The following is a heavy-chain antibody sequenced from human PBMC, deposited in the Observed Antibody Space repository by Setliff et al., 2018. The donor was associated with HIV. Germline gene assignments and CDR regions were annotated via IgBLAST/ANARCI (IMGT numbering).Heavy chain of an antibody. D-gene: IGHD3-22*01. J-gene: IGHJ6*03. CDR2: IYDSDK. Sequence: GGSLRLSCAASGFPFTSFSINWVRQAPGKGLEWVSRIYDSDKYYADSVKGRFTISRDNSKNTLYLQMNSLRAEDTAVYYCARDKDYYDSSGYYYIYYNMDVWGKGTTVTVSS. CDR3: ARDKDYYDSSGYYYIYYNMDV. V-gene: IGHV3-33*08. CDR1: GFPFTSFS.